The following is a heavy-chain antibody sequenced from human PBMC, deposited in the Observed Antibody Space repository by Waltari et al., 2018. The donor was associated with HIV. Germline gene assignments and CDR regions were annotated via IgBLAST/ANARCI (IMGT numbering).Heavy chain of an antibody. D-gene: IGHD1-26*01. V-gene: IGHV4-59*01. Sequence: QVQLPESGPGLVKPSETLSLTCTVSGGSISSYYWSWIRQPPGKGLEWIGYIYYSGSTNYNPSLKSRVTISVDTSKNQFSLKLSSVTAADTAVYYCAAAGSWLPWFDPWGQGTLVTVSS. J-gene: IGHJ5*02. CDR2: IYYSGST. CDR1: GGSISSYY. CDR3: AAAGSWLPWFDP.